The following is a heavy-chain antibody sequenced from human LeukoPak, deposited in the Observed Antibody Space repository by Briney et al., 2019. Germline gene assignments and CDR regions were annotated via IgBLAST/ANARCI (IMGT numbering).Heavy chain of an antibody. Sequence: GGSLRLSCAASGFTFSSYAMSWVRQAPGKGLEWVSAISGSGGSTYYADSVKGRFTVSRDISKNTLYFQMNSLRADDTAIYYCAKHRGSLWYDEIDYWGQGILVTVSS. D-gene: IGHD6-13*01. J-gene: IGHJ4*02. CDR3: AKHRGSLWYDEIDY. CDR2: ISGSGGST. CDR1: GFTFSSYA. V-gene: IGHV3-23*01.